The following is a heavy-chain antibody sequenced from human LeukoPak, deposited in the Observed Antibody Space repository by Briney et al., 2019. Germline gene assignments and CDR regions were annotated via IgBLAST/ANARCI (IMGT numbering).Heavy chain of an antibody. CDR3: ARPRAPYNNHHSHFYMDA. CDR1: GVTSSSYP. D-gene: IGHD1-1*01. V-gene: IGHV3-64*02. Sequence: GGSLTLACRASGVTSSSYPMVWVRQAPGKGLEFVSGISVNGGSKYYADSVEGRFTVSRDSSKNTLFLQLGSLRPDDTAVYYCARPRAPYNNHHSHFYMDAWGKGTTVVVSS. J-gene: IGHJ6*03. CDR2: ISVNGGSK.